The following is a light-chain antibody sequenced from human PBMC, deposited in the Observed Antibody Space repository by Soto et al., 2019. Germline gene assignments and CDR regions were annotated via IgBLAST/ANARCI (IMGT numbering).Light chain of an antibody. CDR2: DAS. Sequence: LPQTHATLSLSRWERATLSWRASQSVSSYLAWYQQRPGQAPRLLIYDASNRATGVPARFSGSGSGTDFTLTISSLEPEDFAVYYCQQRSSWPPTFGQGTRLEIK. CDR3: QQRSSWPPT. CDR1: QSVSSY. J-gene: IGKJ5*01. V-gene: IGKV3-11*01.